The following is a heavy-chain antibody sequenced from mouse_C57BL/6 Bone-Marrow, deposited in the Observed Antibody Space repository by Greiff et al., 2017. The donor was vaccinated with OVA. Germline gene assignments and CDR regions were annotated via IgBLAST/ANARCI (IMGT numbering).Heavy chain of an antibody. CDR2: ISDGGSYT. Sequence: EVKLVESGGGLVKPGGSLKLSCAASGFTFSSYAMSWVRQTPEKRLEWVATISDGGSYTYYPDNVKGRFTISRDNVKNNLYLQMSHLKSEDTAMYYCARDQYYGSSYVGYYFDYWGQGTTLTVSS. V-gene: IGHV5-4*01. CDR1: GFTFSSYA. J-gene: IGHJ2*01. D-gene: IGHD1-1*01. CDR3: ARDQYYGSSYVGYYFDY.